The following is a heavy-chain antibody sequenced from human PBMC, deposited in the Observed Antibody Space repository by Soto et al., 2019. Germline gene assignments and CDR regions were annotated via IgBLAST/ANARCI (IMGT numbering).Heavy chain of an antibody. CDR2: MNPNSGNT. J-gene: IGHJ6*03. D-gene: IGHD1-20*01. CDR1: GYTLTSYD. CDR3: ARSALGSITGTLSYYYYYYMDV. Sequence: GASVKVSCTASGYTLTSYDINWVRQATGQGLEWMGWMNPNSGNTGYAQKFQGRVTMTRNTSISTAYMELSSLRSEDTAVYYCARSALGSITGTLSYYYYYYMDVWGKGTTVTVSS. V-gene: IGHV1-8*01.